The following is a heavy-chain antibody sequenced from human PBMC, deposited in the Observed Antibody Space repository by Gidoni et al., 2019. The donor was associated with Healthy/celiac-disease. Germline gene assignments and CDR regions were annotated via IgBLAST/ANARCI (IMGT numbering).Heavy chain of an antibody. CDR2: ISSSSSTI. CDR3: ARDWITMVRGVHFDY. D-gene: IGHD3-10*01. Sequence: EVQLVESGGGLVQPGGSLRLSCAASGFTFSSYSMNWVRQAPGQGLEWVSYISSSSSTIYYADSVKGRFTISRDNAKNSLYLQMNSLRAEDTAVYYCARDWITMVRGVHFDYWGQGTLVTVSS. V-gene: IGHV3-48*01. CDR1: GFTFSSYS. J-gene: IGHJ4*02.